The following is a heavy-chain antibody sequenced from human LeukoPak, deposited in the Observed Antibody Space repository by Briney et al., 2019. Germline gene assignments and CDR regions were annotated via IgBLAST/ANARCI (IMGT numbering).Heavy chain of an antibody. CDR1: GYTFTDYY. J-gene: IGHJ4*02. D-gene: IGHD2-2*01. CDR2: INPNDGDT. Sequence: ASVTVSCKASGYTFTDYYMHWVRQAPGQGFEWIGWINPNDGDTNYAQKFQGRVTMTRDTSISTAHMEVSRLRSDDTAVYYCARANFLYCSSSTCLFDYWGQGTLVTVSS. CDR3: ARANFLYCSSSTCLFDY. V-gene: IGHV1-2*02.